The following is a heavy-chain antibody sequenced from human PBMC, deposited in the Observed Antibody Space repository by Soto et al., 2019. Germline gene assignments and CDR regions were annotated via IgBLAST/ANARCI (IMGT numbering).Heavy chain of an antibody. CDR1: GFTFSSYA. CDR3: AREGYQPLLSYYYYGMDV. V-gene: IGHV3-30-3*01. J-gene: IGHJ6*02. Sequence: PGGSLRLSCAASGFTFSSYAMHWVRQAPGKGLEWVAVISYDGSNKYYADSVKGRFTISRDNSKNTLYLQMNSLRAEDTAVYYCAREGYQPLLSYYYYGMDVWGQGTTVTVSS. D-gene: IGHD2-2*01. CDR2: ISYDGSNK.